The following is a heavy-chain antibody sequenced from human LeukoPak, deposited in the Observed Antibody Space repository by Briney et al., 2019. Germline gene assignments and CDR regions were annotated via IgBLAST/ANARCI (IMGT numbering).Heavy chain of an antibody. D-gene: IGHD5-24*01. CDR2: ISSTSSTV. V-gene: IGHV3-48*02. Sequence: GGSLRLSCAAFGFTFSNYNMNWVRQAPGKGLEWVSYISSTSSTVYYADSVKGRFTVSRDNAKNSLYLQMNSLRDEDTAMFYCVRVGDGYSVNYFDYWGQGTLVTVSS. J-gene: IGHJ4*02. CDR3: VRVGDGYSVNYFDY. CDR1: GFTFSNYN.